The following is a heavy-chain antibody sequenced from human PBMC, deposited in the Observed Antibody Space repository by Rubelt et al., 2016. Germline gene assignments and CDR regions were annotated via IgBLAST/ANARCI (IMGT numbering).Heavy chain of an antibody. CDR3: VRADYYGMDV. V-gene: IGHV3-74*01. CDR2: INGDGFSI. CDR1: GFAFRSYC. J-gene: IGHJ6*02. Sequence: EVQLVGSGGGVVQPGGSLRLSCAASGFAFRSYCMHWVRQAPGTGLVWVSRINGDGFSISYADCVKGRFTIARDNAKNTLYLQGNSLRADETAVYYCVRADYYGMDVWGQGTTVTV.